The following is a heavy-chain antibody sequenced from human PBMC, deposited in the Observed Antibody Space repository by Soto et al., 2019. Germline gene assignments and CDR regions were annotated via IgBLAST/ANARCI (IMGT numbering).Heavy chain of an antibody. J-gene: IGHJ4*02. Sequence: GGSLRLSCAASGFTFNSYILHWVRQAPGKGLEQVSTISSNRDSTFYAKSVKGRFTISRDNSKNNLYLQMGSLRAEDMAVYYCARSRDGYNLFDYWGQGTLVTVSS. D-gene: IGHD5-12*01. CDR3: ARSRDGYNLFDY. CDR2: ISSNRDST. CDR1: GFTFNSYI. V-gene: IGHV3-64*01.